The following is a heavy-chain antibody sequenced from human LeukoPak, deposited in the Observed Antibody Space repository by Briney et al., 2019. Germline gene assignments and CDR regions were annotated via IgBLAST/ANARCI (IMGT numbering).Heavy chain of an antibody. CDR2: IYHSGST. Sequence: SQSLSLTCPVSGGSISSGCYSWSWIRQPPGKGLEWIGYIYHSGSTYYNPSLKSRVTISVDRSKNQFSLKLSSVTAADTAVYYCARGEEVVSDAFDIWGQGTMVTVSS. CDR3: ARGEEVVSDAFDI. CDR1: GGSISSGCYS. V-gene: IGHV4-30-2*01. D-gene: IGHD3-22*01. J-gene: IGHJ3*02.